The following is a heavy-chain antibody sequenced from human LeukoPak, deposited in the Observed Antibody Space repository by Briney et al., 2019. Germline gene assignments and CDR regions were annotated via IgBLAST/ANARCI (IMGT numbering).Heavy chain of an antibody. CDR3: ARTKADHDAFGI. Sequence: ASVKVSCKASGYTFTSYDIHWVRQATGQGLEWMGWMNPNSGNTGYAQKFQGRVTMTRNTSISTAYMELSSLRSEDTAVYYCARTKADHDAFGIWGQGTMVTVSS. J-gene: IGHJ3*02. CDR1: GYTFTSYD. V-gene: IGHV1-8*01. D-gene: IGHD2-8*01. CDR2: MNPNSGNT.